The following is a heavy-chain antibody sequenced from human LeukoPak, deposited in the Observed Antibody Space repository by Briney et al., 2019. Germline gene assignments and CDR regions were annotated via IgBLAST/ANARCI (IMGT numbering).Heavy chain of an antibody. V-gene: IGHV1-2*02. Sequence: ASVQVSCKASGYIFTGYYIHWVRQAPGQGLEWMGWINSNSGDTDYAQKLQGGVTMTRDTSISTAYMELSRLTSDDTAIYYCARSYSSSWFWGAYWGQGTLVTGSS. CDR1: GYIFTGYY. D-gene: IGHD6-13*01. CDR3: ARSYSSSWFWGAY. J-gene: IGHJ4*02. CDR2: INSNSGDT.